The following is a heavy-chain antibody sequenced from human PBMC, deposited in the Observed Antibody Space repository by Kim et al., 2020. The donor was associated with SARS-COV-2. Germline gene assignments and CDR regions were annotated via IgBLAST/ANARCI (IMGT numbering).Heavy chain of an antibody. CDR3: TRGPRSGSFAY. J-gene: IGHJ4*02. CDR1: GFNFGDYA. V-gene: IGHV3-49*03. Sequence: GGSLRLSCTTSGFNFGDYAMSWFRQAPGKGLEWVTSIGSKGYGGTRQYAASVEGRFAISRDDSKSIAYLQTNSLTVEDTALYYCTRGPRSGSFAYWGQGALVTVSS. CDR2: IGSKGYGGTR. D-gene: IGHD1-26*01.